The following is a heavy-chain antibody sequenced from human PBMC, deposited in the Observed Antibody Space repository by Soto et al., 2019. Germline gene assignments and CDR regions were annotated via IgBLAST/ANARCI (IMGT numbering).Heavy chain of an antibody. CDR1: GGSTSRGGYY. D-gene: IGHD3-10*01. J-gene: IGHJ3*02. CDR2: IYHSGST. Sequence: QVQLQESGPGLVKPSQTLSLTCTVSGGSTSRGGYYWSWIRQHPGKGLEWIAYIYHSGSTYYNPSLKSRVTISLDTSKNQFSLKLSSVTAADTAVYYCARVAMVRGFPGGAFDSWGQGTMVTVSS. CDR3: ARVAMVRGFPGGAFDS. V-gene: IGHV4-31*03.